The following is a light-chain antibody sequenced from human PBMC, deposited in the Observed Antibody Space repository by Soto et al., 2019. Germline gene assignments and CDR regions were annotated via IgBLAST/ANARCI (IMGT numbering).Light chain of an antibody. Sequence: EIVRTTSPATLSVSPVERANPSCPASQSVSYNLAWYQHKPGQAPRLLIYGPSTRATGIPARFSGSGSGTEFTLTISSLQSEDFALYYCQQYNNWPRTFGQGTKVDIK. J-gene: IGKJ1*01. CDR3: QQYNNWPRT. V-gene: IGKV3-15*01. CDR2: GPS. CDR1: QSVSYN.